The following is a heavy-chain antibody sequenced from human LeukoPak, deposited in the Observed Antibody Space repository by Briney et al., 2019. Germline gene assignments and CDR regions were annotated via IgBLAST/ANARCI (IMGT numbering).Heavy chain of an antibody. V-gene: IGHV1-18*01. D-gene: IGHD6-19*01. J-gene: IGHJ3*02. CDR3: ARDLGIAVADAFDI. CDR1: GYTFTSYG. Sequence: GASVKVSCKASGYTFTSYGISWVRQAPGQGLEWMGWISAYNGNTNYAQKLQGRVTMTTDTSTSTAYMELRSLRSDDTAVYYCARDLGIAVADAFDIWGQGTMVTVSS. CDR2: ISAYNGNT.